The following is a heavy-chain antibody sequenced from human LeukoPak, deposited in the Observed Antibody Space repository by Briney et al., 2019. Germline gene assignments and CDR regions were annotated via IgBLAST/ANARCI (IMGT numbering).Heavy chain of an antibody. CDR2: MNPNSGNT. D-gene: IGHD5-12*01. J-gene: IGHJ4*02. Sequence: ASVKVSCKASGYTFTSYDINWVRQATGQGLEWMGWMNPNSGNTGYAQKFQGRVTMTRNTSIGTAYMELSSLRSEDTAVYYCARGSGYDFHFDYWGQGTLVTVSS. CDR1: GYTFTSYD. V-gene: IGHV1-8*01. CDR3: ARGSGYDFHFDY.